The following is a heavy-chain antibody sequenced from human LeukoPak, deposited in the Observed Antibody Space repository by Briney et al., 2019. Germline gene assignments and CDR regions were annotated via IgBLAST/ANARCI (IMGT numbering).Heavy chain of an antibody. CDR2: IYYSGSA. CDR3: ARHSYSSSWYIGDAFDI. CDR1: GGAIGSDGYY. J-gene: IGHJ3*02. D-gene: IGHD6-13*01. Sequence: SETLSLTCSVSGGAIGSDGYYWNWIRQHPGKGLEWIGYIYYSGSASYNPSLKSRVTISVDTSKNQFSLKLSSVTAADTAVYYCARHSYSSSWYIGDAFDIWGQGTMVTVSS. V-gene: IGHV4-31*03.